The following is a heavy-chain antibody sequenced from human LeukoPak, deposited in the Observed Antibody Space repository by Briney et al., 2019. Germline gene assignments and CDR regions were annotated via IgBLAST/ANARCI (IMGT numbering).Heavy chain of an antibody. J-gene: IGHJ4*02. V-gene: IGHV4-38-2*01. CDR1: GYSISSGYY. Sequence: SETLSLTCAVSGYSISSGYYWGWIRQPPGKGLEWIGSIYHSGSTYYNPSLKSRVTISVDTSKNQFSLKLSSVTAADTAVYYCARAQYYYDSSGYFHFDYWGQGTLVTVSS. CDR3: ARAQYYYDSSGYFHFDY. D-gene: IGHD3-22*01. CDR2: IYHSGST.